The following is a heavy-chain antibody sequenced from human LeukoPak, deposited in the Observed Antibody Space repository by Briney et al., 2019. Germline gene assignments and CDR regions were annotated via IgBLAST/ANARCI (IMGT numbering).Heavy chain of an antibody. CDR1: GFTFSSYW. CDR2: INSDGSST. CDR3: AKETKNDYDY. Sequence: GRSLRLSCAASGFTFSSYWMHWVRHAPGKGLVWVSRINSDGSSTSYADSVKGRFTISRDNAKNTLYLQMNSLRAEDTAVYYCAKETKNDYDYWGQGTLVTVSS. J-gene: IGHJ4*02. V-gene: IGHV3-74*01.